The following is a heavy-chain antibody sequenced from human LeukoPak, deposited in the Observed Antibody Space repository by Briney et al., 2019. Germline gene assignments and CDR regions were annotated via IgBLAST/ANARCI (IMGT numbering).Heavy chain of an antibody. CDR2: IYYSGST. D-gene: IGHD3-3*01. V-gene: IGHV4-31*03. CDR3: ARGITIFGVASFDY. CDR1: GGSISSGGYN. Sequence: SQTLSLTCTVSGGSISSGGYNWSWIRQHPGKGLEWIGYIYYSGSTYYNPSLKSRVTISVDTSKNQFSLKLSSVTAADTAVYYCARGITIFGVASFDYWGQGTLVTVSS. J-gene: IGHJ4*02.